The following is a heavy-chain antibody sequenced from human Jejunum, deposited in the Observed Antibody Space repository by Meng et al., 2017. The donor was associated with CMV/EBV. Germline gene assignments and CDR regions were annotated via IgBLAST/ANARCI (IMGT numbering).Heavy chain of an antibody. Sequence: ISSSSYSWGWVRQPPGKGLEWIGSINYSGTTYYNPSLRSRVTISLDTSRKQFSLKLNSVTAADTAVYHCARGCYTTSCYRGSFDYWGQGTLVTVSS. CDR1: ISSSSYS. J-gene: IGHJ4*02. CDR2: INYSGTT. D-gene: IGHD2-2*02. CDR3: ARGCYTTSCYRGSFDY. V-gene: IGHV4-39*07.